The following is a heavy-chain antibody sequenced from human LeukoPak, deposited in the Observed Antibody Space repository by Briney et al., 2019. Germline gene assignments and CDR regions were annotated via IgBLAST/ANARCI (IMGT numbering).Heavy chain of an antibody. J-gene: IGHJ4*02. V-gene: IGHV4-39*07. CDR3: ARDSAAGVNRYLY. CDR2: IYYSGST. Sequence: SETLSLTCTVSGGSISGSSYYWGWIRQPPGKGLEWIGSIYYSGSTYYNPSLKSRVTISVDTSKNQFSLKLSSVTAADTAVYYCARDSAAGVNRYLYWGQGTLVTVSS. D-gene: IGHD6-13*01. CDR1: GGSISGSSYY.